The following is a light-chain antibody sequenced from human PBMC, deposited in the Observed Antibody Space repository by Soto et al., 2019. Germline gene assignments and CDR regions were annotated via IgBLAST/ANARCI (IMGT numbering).Light chain of an antibody. V-gene: IGLV2-11*01. CDR3: CSYAGSFTWV. Sequence: QSALTQPRSVSGYPGQSVAISCTGTSSDVGRYNYVSWYQQYPGKAPKLMVYAVTERPSGVPDRFSACKSGNTASMTISGLQAEYDAHYYCCSYAGSFTWVVGGGTKLTVL. CDR1: SSDVGRYNY. J-gene: IGLJ3*02. CDR2: AVT.